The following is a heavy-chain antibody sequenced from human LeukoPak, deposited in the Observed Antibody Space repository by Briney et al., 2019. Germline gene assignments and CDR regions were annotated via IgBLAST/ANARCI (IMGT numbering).Heavy chain of an antibody. CDR3: AKDWEGASDY. D-gene: IGHD1-26*01. CDR2: ISYDGSNK. J-gene: IGHJ4*02. Sequence: GGSLRLSCAASGFTFSSYGMHWVRQAPGKGLEWVAVISYDGSNKYYADSVKGRFTISRDNSKNTLYLQMNSLRAEDTAVYYCAKDWEGASDYWGQGTAVTVSS. V-gene: IGHV3-30*18. CDR1: GFTFSSYG.